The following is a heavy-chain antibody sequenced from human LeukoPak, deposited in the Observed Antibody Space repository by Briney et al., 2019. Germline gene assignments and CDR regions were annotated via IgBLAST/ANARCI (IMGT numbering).Heavy chain of an antibody. CDR2: ISGRGDST. D-gene: IGHD1-26*01. J-gene: IGHJ4*02. V-gene: IGHV3-23*01. Sequence: TGGSLRLSCAAPGFTFSSYAMSWVRQVPGKGLEWVSGISGRGDSTYYADSVKGRFTISRDNSKNTLYLQMNSLRAEDTAVYYCAKDPDFSGSYSSYWGQGTLVTVSS. CDR3: AKDPDFSGSYSSY. CDR1: GFTFSSYA.